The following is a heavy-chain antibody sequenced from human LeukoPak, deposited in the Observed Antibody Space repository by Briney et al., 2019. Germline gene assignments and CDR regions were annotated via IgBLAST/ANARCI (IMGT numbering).Heavy chain of an antibody. CDR3: ATGAVAGSHDY. D-gene: IGHD6-19*01. CDR1: GFTFSSYG. J-gene: IGHJ4*02. CDR2: IAYHGGAE. Sequence: GGSLRLSCAASGFTFSSYGMHWVRQAPGKGLEWVAVIAYHGGAEYYADSVKGRFTISRDNAKNSLYLQMNSLRDEDTAVYYCATGAVAGSHDYWGQGTLVTVSS. V-gene: IGHV3-30*03.